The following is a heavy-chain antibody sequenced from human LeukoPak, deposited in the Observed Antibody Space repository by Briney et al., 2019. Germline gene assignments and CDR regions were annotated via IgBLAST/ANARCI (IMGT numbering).Heavy chain of an antibody. D-gene: IGHD6-19*01. V-gene: IGHV3-33*01. Sequence: GGSLRLSCAASGFTFSSYGMHWVRQAPGKGLEWVAVIWYDGSNKYYADSVKGRFTISRDNSKNTLYLQMNSLRAEDTAVYYCARSVAGTGIFDYWGQGTLVTVSS. CDR3: ARSVAGTGIFDY. J-gene: IGHJ4*02. CDR1: GFTFSSYG. CDR2: IWYDGSNK.